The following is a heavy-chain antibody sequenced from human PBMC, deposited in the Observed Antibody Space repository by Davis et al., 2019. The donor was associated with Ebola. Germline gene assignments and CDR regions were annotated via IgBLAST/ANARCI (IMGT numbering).Heavy chain of an antibody. CDR1: GFTFSSYW. CDR2: IKQDGSEK. Sequence: PGGSLRLSCAASGFTFSSYWMSWVRQAPGKGLEWVANIKQDGSEKYYVDSVKGRFTISRDNAKNSLYLQMNSLTAEDTAVYYCARDMGTAMVLYDYGVDVWGKGTTVTVSS. D-gene: IGHD5-18*01. V-gene: IGHV3-7*01. J-gene: IGHJ6*04. CDR3: ARDMGTAMVLYDYGVDV.